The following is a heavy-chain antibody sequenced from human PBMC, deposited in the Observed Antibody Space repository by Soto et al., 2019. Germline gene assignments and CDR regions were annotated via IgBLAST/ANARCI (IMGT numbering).Heavy chain of an antibody. V-gene: IGHV1-69*13. CDR1: GGTFSSYA. CDR3: ARSSYGDYPFDY. Sequence: SVKVSCKASGGTFSSYAISWVRQAPGQGLEWMGGIIPIFGTANYAQKFQGRVTITADESTSTAYMELSSLRSEDTAVYYCARSSYGDYPFDYWGQGTLVTVSS. J-gene: IGHJ4*02. D-gene: IGHD4-17*01. CDR2: IIPIFGTA.